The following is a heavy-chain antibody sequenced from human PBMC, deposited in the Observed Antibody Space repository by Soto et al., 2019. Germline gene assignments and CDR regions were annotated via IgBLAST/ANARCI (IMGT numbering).Heavy chain of an antibody. V-gene: IGHV4-34*01. CDR1: GGSFSGYY. CDR3: ARHKSRGYCSGGSCYYYYYYGMDV. D-gene: IGHD2-15*01. Sequence: QVQLQQWGAGLLKPSETLSLTCAVYGGSFSGYYWSWIRQPPGKGLEWSGEINHSGSTNYNPSLKSRVTISVDTSKNQCSLKLSSVTAADTAVYYCARHKSRGYCSGGSCYYYYYYGMDVWGQGTTVTVSS. J-gene: IGHJ6*02. CDR2: INHSGST.